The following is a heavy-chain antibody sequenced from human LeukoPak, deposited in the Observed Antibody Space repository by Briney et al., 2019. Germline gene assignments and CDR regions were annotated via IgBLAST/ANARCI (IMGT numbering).Heavy chain of an antibody. J-gene: IGHJ4*02. CDR3: ARASRDGYNNGWDFDY. CDR2: LYSSGST. CDR1: GGSISSYY. V-gene: IGHV4-59*08. Sequence: SETLSLTCTVSGGSISSYYWSWIRQPPGKGLEWIGFLYSSGSTNYNPSLKSRITISVDTSKNQFSLKLSSVTAADTAVYYCARASRDGYNNGWDFDYWGQGTLVTVSS. D-gene: IGHD5-24*01.